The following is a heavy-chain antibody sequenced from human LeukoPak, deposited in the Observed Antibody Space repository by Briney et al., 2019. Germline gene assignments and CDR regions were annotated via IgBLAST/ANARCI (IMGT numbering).Heavy chain of an antibody. Sequence: GGSLRLSCAASGFTFSHAAMNWVRQAPGKGLEWVSLISADTINTYYSDSVKGRFTISRDNSKNTVYLQMNSLRAEDTAVYYCAKDIQCSLWGQGTLVTVSS. V-gene: IGHV3-23*01. D-gene: IGHD3-10*02. CDR2: ISADTINT. CDR1: GFTFSHAA. CDR3: AKDIQCSL. J-gene: IGHJ4*02.